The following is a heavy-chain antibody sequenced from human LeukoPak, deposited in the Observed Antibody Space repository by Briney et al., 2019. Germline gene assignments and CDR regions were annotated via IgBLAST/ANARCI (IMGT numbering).Heavy chain of an antibody. J-gene: IGHJ6*02. V-gene: IGHV4-31*11. Sequence: SQTLSLTCAVSGGSISSGGYYWSWIRQHPGKGLEWIGYIYYSGSTYYNPSLKSRVTISVDTSKNQFSLKLSSVTAADTAVYYCARKTYYYDSSGYRPYYYYGMDVWGQGTTVTVSS. CDR3: ARKTYYYDSSGYRPYYYYGMDV. D-gene: IGHD3-22*01. CDR2: IYYSGST. CDR1: GGSISSGGYY.